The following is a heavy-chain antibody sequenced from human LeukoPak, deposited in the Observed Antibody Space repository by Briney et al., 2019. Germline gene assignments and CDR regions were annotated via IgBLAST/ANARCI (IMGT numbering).Heavy chain of an antibody. CDR1: GFTFEDYA. V-gene: IGHV3-43*02. D-gene: IGHD2-2*01. J-gene: IGHJ4*02. CDR2: ISGDGGST. Sequence: GGSLKLSCAASGFTFEDYAMHGARQAPGKGLEWVSLISGDGGSTYYADSVKGRFTISRDNSKNSLYLQMNSLRTEDTALYYCAKDRLGYCSSTSCYVADYWGQGTLVTVSS. CDR3: AKDRLGYCSSTSCYVADY.